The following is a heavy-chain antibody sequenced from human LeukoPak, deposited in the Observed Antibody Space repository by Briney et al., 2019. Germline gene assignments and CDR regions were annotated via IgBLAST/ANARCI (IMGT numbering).Heavy chain of an antibody. CDR2: IKRDGSEK. CDR1: GLTFSSFW. V-gene: IGHV3-7*04. Sequence: GGSLRLSCAASGLTFSSFWMSWVRQAPGKGLEWVANIKRDGSEKYYVDSVKGRFTISRDNAKNSLYLQMNSLRVEDTAVYYCARGEYYYDGGYWGQGTLVTVSS. CDR3: ARGEYYYDGGY. D-gene: IGHD3-22*01. J-gene: IGHJ1*01.